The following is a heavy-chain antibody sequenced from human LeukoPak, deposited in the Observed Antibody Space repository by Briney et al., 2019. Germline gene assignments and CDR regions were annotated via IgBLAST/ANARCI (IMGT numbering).Heavy chain of an antibody. J-gene: IGHJ3*02. Sequence: SVRVSCKASGGTFSSYAISWVRQAPGQGLEWMGRIIPIFGTANYAQKSQGRVTITADESTSTAYMELSSLRSEDTAVYYCARGVSHNYYDSSGYPTGIAFDIWGQGTMVTVSS. CDR1: GGTFSSYA. CDR3: ARGVSHNYYDSSGYPTGIAFDI. V-gene: IGHV1-69*13. CDR2: IIPIFGTA. D-gene: IGHD3-22*01.